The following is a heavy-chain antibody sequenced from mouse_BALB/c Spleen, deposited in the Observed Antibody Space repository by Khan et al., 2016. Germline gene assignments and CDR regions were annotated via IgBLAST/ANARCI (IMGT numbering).Heavy chain of an antibody. J-gene: IGHJ4*01. CDR2: INTNTGEP. V-gene: IGHV9-3*02. CDR1: GYTFTSYG. D-gene: IGHD2-1*01. CDR3: AIYGNYAMDY. Sequence: QIQLVQSGPELKKPGETVKISCKASGYTFTSYGMNWVKPAPGTGLKWMGWINTNTGEPTYAEECKGRFAFSLETSASTAYLQINNLKNEDTATYFCAIYGNYAMDYWGQGTAVTVSS.